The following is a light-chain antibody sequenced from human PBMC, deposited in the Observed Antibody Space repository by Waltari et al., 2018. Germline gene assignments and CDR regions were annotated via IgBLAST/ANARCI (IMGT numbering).Light chain of an antibody. J-gene: IGLJ3*02. CDR3: SSYTSSSTLV. Sequence: QSALTQPASVSGSPGQSITISCTGTSSDVGGYNYVSWYQQYPGKAPKLMIYDVNKRPSGVSNRCSGSKSGNTASLTISGLQAEDEADYYCSSYTSSSTLVFGGGTKLTVL. V-gene: IGLV2-14*03. CDR1: SSDVGGYNY. CDR2: DVN.